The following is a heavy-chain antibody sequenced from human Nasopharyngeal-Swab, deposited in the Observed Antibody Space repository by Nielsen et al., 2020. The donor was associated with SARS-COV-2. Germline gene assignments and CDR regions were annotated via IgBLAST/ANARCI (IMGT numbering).Heavy chain of an antibody. V-gene: IGHV3-23*01. CDR3: AKASRAATGFDY. CDR1: GFTFSSYG. J-gene: IGHJ4*02. D-gene: IGHD6-13*01. CDR2: ITGSGGST. Sequence: GESLKISCAASGFTFSSYGMNWVRQAPGKGLEWVSAITGSGGSTYYADSVKGRFTISRDNSKNTLYLQMNSLRAEDTALYYCAKASRAATGFDYWGQGSLVTVSS.